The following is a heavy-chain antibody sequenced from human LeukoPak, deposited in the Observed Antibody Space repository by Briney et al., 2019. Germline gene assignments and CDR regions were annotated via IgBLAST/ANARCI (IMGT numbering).Heavy chain of an antibody. CDR2: IVVGSGIT. D-gene: IGHD1-26*01. J-gene: IGHJ3*02. CDR1: GFTSSPSA. V-gene: IGHV1-58*01. CDR3: AAVFRWELLSVHAFDI. Sequence: SVKVSCKASGFTSSPSAVQWVRQGRGQRLERIGWIVVGSGITNYAQKLQERVTITRDTSTSTAHMELSSLRSEDTAVYYCAAVFRWELLSVHAFDIWGQGTMVTVSS.